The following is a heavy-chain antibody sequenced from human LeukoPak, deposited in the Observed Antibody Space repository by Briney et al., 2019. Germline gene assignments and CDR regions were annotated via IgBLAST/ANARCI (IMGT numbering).Heavy chain of an antibody. V-gene: IGHV4-39*01. CDR3: ARRAMITFGGVIVSFRDY. J-gene: IGHJ4*02. D-gene: IGHD3-16*02. CDR1: GGSISSSSYY. CDR2: IYYSGST. Sequence: SETLSLTCTVSGGSISSSSYYWGWIRPPPGKGLEWIGSIYYSGSTYYNPSLKSRVTISVDTSKNQFSLKLSSVTAADTAVYYCARRAMITFGGVIVSFRDYWGQGTLVTVSS.